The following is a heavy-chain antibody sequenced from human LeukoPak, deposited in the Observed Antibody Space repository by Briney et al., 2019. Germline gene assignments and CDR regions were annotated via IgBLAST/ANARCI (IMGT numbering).Heavy chain of an antibody. D-gene: IGHD4-17*01. Sequence: GGSPRLSCAASGFTFRSYWMNWVRQAPGKGLEWVSSISSSSSYIYYADSVKGRFTISRDNAKNSLYLQMNSLRAEDTAVYYRASNSVTTVTTLYYYGMDVWGQGTTVTVSS. J-gene: IGHJ6*02. CDR2: ISSSSSYI. CDR1: GFTFRSYW. CDR3: ASNSVTTVTTLYYYGMDV. V-gene: IGHV3-21*01.